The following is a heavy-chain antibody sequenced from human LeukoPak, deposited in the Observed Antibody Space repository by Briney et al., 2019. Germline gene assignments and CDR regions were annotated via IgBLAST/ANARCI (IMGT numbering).Heavy chain of an antibody. CDR2: IYYSGST. CDR3: ARAPSKFMIVVAHDAFDI. D-gene: IGHD3-22*01. V-gene: IGHV4-59*01. Sequence: SETLSLTCTVSGGSISSYYWSWIRQPPGKGLEWIGYIYYSGSTNYNPSLKSRVTISVDTSKNQFSLKLSSVTAADTAVYYCARAPSKFMIVVAHDAFDIWGQGTMVTVSS. CDR1: GGSISSYY. J-gene: IGHJ3*02.